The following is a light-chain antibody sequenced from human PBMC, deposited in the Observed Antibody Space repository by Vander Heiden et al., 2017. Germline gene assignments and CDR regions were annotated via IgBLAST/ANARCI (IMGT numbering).Light chain of an antibody. CDR2: DAS. CDR1: QSVSAN. CDR3: QQYNDWTPYT. V-gene: IGKV3-15*01. Sequence: EIVMTQSPATLSVSPGERSILTSRASQSVSANLARYQQQPGQAPRLLIYDASTRATGVPARFGGSGSGTDFSLTISSLQSEDFAVYYCQQYNDWTPYTFGQGTKLDIK. J-gene: IGKJ2*01.